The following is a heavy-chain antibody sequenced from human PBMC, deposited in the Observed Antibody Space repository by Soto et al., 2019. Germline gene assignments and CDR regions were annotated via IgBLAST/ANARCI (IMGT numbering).Heavy chain of an antibody. CDR1: GFTFSSYD. Sequence: QLVESGGGLVQPGGSLRLSCAASGFTFSSYDMQWVRQVTGKGLEWVSSIGKGGDTYYADSVKGRFTISRENADNSLYLQMSSLRAGDTAVYYCVRDPAGHGMDVWGQGTTVTVSS. D-gene: IGHD3-10*01. V-gene: IGHV3-13*01. J-gene: IGHJ6*02. CDR3: VRDPAGHGMDV. CDR2: IGKGGDT.